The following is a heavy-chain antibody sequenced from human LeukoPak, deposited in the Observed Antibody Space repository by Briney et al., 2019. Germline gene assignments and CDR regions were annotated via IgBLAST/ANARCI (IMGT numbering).Heavy chain of an antibody. CDR2: ISGDGGNT. CDR3: AKASSGSSSRPIDY. V-gene: IGHV3-43*02. D-gene: IGHD3-10*01. Sequence: GGSLRLSCAASGFTFHDYAMHWVRQAPGKGLEWVSLISGDGGNTYYADSVKGRFTISRDNSKNSLYLQMNSLRTEDTAFYFCAKASSGSSSRPIDYWGQGTLVTVSP. J-gene: IGHJ4*02. CDR1: GFTFHDYA.